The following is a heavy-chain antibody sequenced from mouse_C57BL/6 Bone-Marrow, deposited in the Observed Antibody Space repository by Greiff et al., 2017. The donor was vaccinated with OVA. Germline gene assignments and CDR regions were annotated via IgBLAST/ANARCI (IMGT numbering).Heavy chain of an antibody. J-gene: IGHJ2*01. CDR2: ILPGSGST. CDR1: GYTFTGYW. Sequence: VQLQQSGAELMKPGASVKLSCKATGYTFTGYWIEWVKQRPGHGLEWIGEILPGSGSTNYNEKFKGKATFTADTSSNTAYMQLSSLTTEDSAIYYCAREQAIYYGNREYFDYWGQGTTLTVSS. V-gene: IGHV1-9*01. D-gene: IGHD2-1*01. CDR3: AREQAIYYGNREYFDY.